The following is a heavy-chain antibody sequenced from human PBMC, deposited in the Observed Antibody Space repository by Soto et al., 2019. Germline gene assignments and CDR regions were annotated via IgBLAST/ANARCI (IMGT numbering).Heavy chain of an antibody. J-gene: IGHJ4*02. D-gene: IGHD3-16*02. CDR1: GFTFTSYA. Sequence: QVQLVESGGSVVQPGRSLRLSCEASGFTFTSYAMHWVRQAPGKGHDWGAVISYDGINEYYADYVKGRFTISRDNSKNTLVQQMSCLRVEGTAVYYCARDRLRLGELSLIGYFDYWGQGTLVTVSS. CDR2: ISYDGINE. CDR3: ARDRLRLGELSLIGYFDY. V-gene: IGHV3-30*15.